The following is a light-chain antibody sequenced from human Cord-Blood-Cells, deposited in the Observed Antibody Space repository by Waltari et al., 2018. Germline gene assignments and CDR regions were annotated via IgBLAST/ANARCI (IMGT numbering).Light chain of an antibody. CDR2: EGS. Sequence: QSALTQPASVSGSPGQSITISCTGTSRDVGRYNLVSWYQPHPGKAPKLMIYEGSKRPSGVSNRFSGSKSGNTASLTISGLQAEDEADYYCCSYAGSSTFYVFGTGTKVTVL. J-gene: IGLJ1*01. CDR3: CSYAGSSTFYV. CDR1: SRDVGRYNL. V-gene: IGLV2-23*03.